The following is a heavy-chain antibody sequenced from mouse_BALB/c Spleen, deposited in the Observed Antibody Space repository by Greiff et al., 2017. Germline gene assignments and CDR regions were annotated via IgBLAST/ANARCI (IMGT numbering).Heavy chain of an antibody. Sequence: QVQLKQSGAELARPGASVKLSCKASGYTFTDYYINWVKQRTGQGLEWIGEIYPGSGNTYYNEKFKGKATLTADKSSSTAYMQLSSLTSEDSAVYFWARRYYRYDEYAMDYWGQGTSVTVSS. D-gene: IGHD2-14*01. CDR2: IYPGSGNT. J-gene: IGHJ4*01. CDR3: ARRYYRYDEYAMDY. CDR1: GYTFTDYY. V-gene: IGHV1-77*01.